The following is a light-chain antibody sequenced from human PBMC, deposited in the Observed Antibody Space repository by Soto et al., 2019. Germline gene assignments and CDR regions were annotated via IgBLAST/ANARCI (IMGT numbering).Light chain of an antibody. Sequence: ELVLTQSPGTLSLSPGERATLSCRARQIVISYSAWYQQKPGQAPRPLIYAASNSATGIPGRFSGSGFGTDFTLTISRLEPEDFAVYYCQHYDISSWTFGQGTKVDIK. V-gene: IGKV3-20*01. CDR3: QHYDISSWT. CDR2: AAS. CDR1: QIVISY. J-gene: IGKJ1*01.